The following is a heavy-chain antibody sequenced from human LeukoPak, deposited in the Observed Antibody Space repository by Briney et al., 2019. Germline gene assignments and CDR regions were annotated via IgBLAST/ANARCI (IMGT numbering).Heavy chain of an antibody. CDR1: GGSISSYY. J-gene: IGHJ5*02. Sequence: SETLSLTCTVSGGSISSYYWSWIRQPPGKGLEWIGYIYYSGSTNYNPSLKSRVTISVDTSKNQFSLKLSSVTAADTAVYYCARGHTVAGTTDNPWGQGTLVTVSS. D-gene: IGHD6-13*01. CDR3: ARGHTVAGTTDNP. V-gene: IGHV4-59*01. CDR2: IYYSGST.